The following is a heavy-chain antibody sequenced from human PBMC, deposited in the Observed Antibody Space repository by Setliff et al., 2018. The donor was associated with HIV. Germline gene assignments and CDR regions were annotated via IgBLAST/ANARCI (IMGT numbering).Heavy chain of an antibody. V-gene: IGHV4-4*07. CDR2: LYVSGDT. Sequence: PSETLSLTWYVTADPISSYYWSWVRQPAGKGLEWIGRLYVSGDTNYNTSLKSRVTMSLDTSKKHFSLKLKSVTAADTAVYYCALTGHRLLRGYLDVWGKGTTVTVSS. CDR1: ADPISSYY. CDR3: ALTGHRLLRGYLDV. D-gene: IGHD2-15*01. J-gene: IGHJ6*03.